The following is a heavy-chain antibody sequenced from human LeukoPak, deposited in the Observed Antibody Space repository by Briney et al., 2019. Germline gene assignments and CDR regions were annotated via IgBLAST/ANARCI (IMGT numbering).Heavy chain of an antibody. V-gene: IGHV1-18*01. CDR2: ISAYNGNT. D-gene: IGHD2-15*01. CDR3: ARGPPIGYCSGASCCQFDY. Sequence: VASVKVSCEASGYTFTSYGISWVRQAPGQGLEWMGWISAYNGNTNYAQKLQGRVTMTTDTPTSTAYMELRSLRSDDTAVYYCARGPPIGYCSGASCCQFDYWGQGTLVTVSS. CDR1: GYTFTSYG. J-gene: IGHJ4*02.